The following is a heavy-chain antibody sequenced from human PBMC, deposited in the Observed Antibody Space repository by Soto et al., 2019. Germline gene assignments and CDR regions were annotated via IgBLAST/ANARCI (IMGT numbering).Heavy chain of an antibody. V-gene: IGHV3-23*01. D-gene: IGHD3-9*01. J-gene: IGHJ4*02. Sequence: WESLSLSCVPSVFTLSSYAMSWVRQAPGKGLEWVSAISGSAGITYYADSVKGPFTISRDNSNNTLYLQINGLRAEYTAVYYCAKELVITVHWGQGTMVTVSS. CDR3: AKELVITVH. CDR1: VFTLSSYA. CDR2: ISGSAGIT.